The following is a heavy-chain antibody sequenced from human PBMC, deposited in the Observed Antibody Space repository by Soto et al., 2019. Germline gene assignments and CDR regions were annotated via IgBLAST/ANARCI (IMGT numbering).Heavy chain of an antibody. CDR1: AFKFSDYY. V-gene: IGHV3-11*04. D-gene: IGHD1-26*01. Sequence: PGGSLRLSCAASAFKFSDYYMSWVRQAPGKGLEWVSYISGSGDVIYYADSVKGRFTISRDNDKKSVHLQMDTLRAEDTAVYYCAKDPVRWELLFPDYWGQGTLVTVSS. J-gene: IGHJ4*02. CDR2: ISGSGDVI. CDR3: AKDPVRWELLFPDY.